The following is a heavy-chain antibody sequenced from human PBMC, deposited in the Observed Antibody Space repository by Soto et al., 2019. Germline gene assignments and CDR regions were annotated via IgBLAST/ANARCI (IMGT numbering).Heavy chain of an antibody. CDR1: GYTFTSYY. V-gene: IGHV1-46*01. Sequence: ASVKVSCKASGYTFTSYYMHRVRQAPGQGLEWMGIINPSGGSTSYAQKFQGRVTMTRDTSTSTVYMELSSLRSEDTAVYYCARTGDYYDSSGYYYLPDYWGQRTLVTVSS. J-gene: IGHJ4*02. D-gene: IGHD3-22*01. CDR3: ARTGDYYDSSGYYYLPDY. CDR2: INPSGGST.